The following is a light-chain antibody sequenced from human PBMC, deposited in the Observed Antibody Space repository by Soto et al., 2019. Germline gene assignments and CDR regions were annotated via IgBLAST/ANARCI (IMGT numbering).Light chain of an antibody. CDR1: SSDVGNYNY. CDR3: NSYGGRNNYG. Sequence: QSVLTQPPSASGSPGQSVTISCTGTSSDVGNYNYVSWYQQHPGKAPKLIIYEVSYRPSGVPDRFSGSKSGNTASLTVSGLQAEDEADYYCNSYGGRNNYGFGTGTKVTVL. CDR2: EVS. V-gene: IGLV2-8*01. J-gene: IGLJ1*01.